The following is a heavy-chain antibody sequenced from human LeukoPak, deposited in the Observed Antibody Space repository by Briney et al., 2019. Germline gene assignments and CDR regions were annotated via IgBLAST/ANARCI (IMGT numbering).Heavy chain of an antibody. Sequence: TGGSLRLSCATSGFIFSSYWMCWVRQAPGKGLEWVANIKSDGSEEYHGDSVKGRFTISRDNAKNSLYLQMNSLRVEDTAVYYCARGDLWLGHWGQGSLVTVSS. V-gene: IGHV3-7*01. CDR3: ARGDLWLGH. CDR1: GFIFSSYW. J-gene: IGHJ4*02. D-gene: IGHD3-10*01. CDR2: IKSDGSEE.